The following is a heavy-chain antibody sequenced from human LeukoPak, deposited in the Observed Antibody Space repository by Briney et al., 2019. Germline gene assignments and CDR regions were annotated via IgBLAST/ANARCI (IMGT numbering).Heavy chain of an antibody. D-gene: IGHD6-19*01. V-gene: IGHV3-30*02. CDR3: AKAGVADTGYYYMDV. CDR2: IRYDGSNK. Sequence: PGGSLRLSCAASGFTFSSYGMHWVRQAPGKGLEWVAFIRYDGSNKYYADSVKGRFTISRDNSKNTLYLQMNSLRAEDTAVYYCAKAGVADTGYYYMDVWGKGTTVTVSS. J-gene: IGHJ6*03. CDR1: GFTFSSYG.